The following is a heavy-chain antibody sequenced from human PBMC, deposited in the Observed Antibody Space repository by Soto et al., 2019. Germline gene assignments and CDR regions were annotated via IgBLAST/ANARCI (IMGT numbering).Heavy chain of an antibody. D-gene: IGHD2-15*01. Sequence: GGSLRLSCTASGFTCTSYAIVVVRQAPGKGIQWVSTMRGDGSQDNNTDCAKGRFSISRDSGKSTVYLQMDSLSAEAKPMHFCASDVGRATDDHFHTRGQGPQVTASS. CDR1: GFTCTSYA. CDR2: MRGDGSQD. CDR3: ASDVGRATDDHFHT. V-gene: IGHV3-23*01. J-gene: IGHJ4*02.